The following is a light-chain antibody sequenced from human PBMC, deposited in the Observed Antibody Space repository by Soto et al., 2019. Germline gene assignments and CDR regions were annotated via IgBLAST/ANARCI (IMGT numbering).Light chain of an antibody. V-gene: IGLV2-14*01. J-gene: IGLJ2*01. CDR1: NNDIGRFDF. CDR2: EVR. CDR3: ASVTLYSNLV. Sequence: QSALTQPASVSGSPGQSISISCTGTNNDIGRFDFVSWYQQYPGTSPKLILYEVRARPSGISSRFSGSKSANTASLTISGRQAEDEADYYCASVTLYSNLVFGGGTKLTVL.